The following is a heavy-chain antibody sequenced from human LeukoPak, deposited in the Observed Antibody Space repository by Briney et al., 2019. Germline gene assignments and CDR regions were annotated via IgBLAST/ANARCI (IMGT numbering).Heavy chain of an antibody. CDR3: ARERSISSSWCHGFDP. CDR2: IKQDGSEK. V-gene: IGHV3-7*01. CDR1: GFTFSSYW. J-gene: IGHJ5*02. D-gene: IGHD6-13*01. Sequence: GGSLRLSCAASGFTFSSYWMSWVRQAPGKGLEWVANIKQDGSEKYYVDSVKGRFTISRDNAKNSLYLQMNSLRAEDTAVYYCARERSISSSWCHGFDPWGQGTLVTVSS.